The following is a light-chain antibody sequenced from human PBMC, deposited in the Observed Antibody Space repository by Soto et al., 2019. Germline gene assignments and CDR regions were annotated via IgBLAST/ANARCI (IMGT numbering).Light chain of an antibody. CDR1: QSINRH. Sequence: EIVLTQSPATLSLSPGERATLSCRASQSINRHLAWYRQKPGQAPRLLIYDASNRATGIPARFSGSGSGTGFTLAISGLEPEDFGVYYCQQRSNWPPVTFGGGTKVEIK. CDR3: QQRSNWPPVT. V-gene: IGKV3-11*01. J-gene: IGKJ4*01. CDR2: DAS.